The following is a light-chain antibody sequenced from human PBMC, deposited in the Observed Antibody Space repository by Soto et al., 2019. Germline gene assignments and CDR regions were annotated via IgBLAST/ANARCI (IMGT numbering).Light chain of an antibody. Sequence: QSALTQPPSASGSPGQSVTISCTGTSSDVGDYNYVSWYQHHPGKAPKLMIYEVTKRPSGVPDRFSGSMSGNTASLTVSGLQTEDEADYSCSSYSGSNTVIFGGGTKLTVL. CDR3: SSYSGSNTVI. CDR1: SSDVGDYNY. J-gene: IGLJ2*01. CDR2: EVT. V-gene: IGLV2-8*01.